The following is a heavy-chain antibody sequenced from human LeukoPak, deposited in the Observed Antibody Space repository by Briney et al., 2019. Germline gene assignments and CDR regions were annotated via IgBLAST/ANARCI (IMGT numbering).Heavy chain of an antibody. CDR3: ARFVGPRPGTFDY. V-gene: IGHV4-34*01. CDR1: GGSFSGYY. D-gene: IGHD1-1*01. J-gene: IGHJ4*02. CDR2: INHSGST. Sequence: SETLSLTCAVYGGSFSGYYWSWIRQPPGKGLEWIGEINHSGSTNYNPSLKSRVTISVDTSKNQFSLKLSSVTAADTAVYYCARFVGPRPGTFDYWGQGTLVTVSS.